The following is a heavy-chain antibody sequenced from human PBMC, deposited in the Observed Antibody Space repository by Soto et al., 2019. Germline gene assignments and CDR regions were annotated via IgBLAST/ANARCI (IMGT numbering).Heavy chain of an antibody. CDR1: GYTFTGYY. CDR3: ASGIAAAGTGGDY. D-gene: IGHD6-13*01. CDR2: INPNGGGT. J-gene: IGHJ4*02. Sequence: ASVKVSCKASGYTFTGYYMHWVRQAPGQGLEWMGWINPNGGGTNYAQKFQGRVTMTRDTSISTAYMELSRLRSDDTAVYYCASGIAAAGTGGDYWGQGTLVTVSS. V-gene: IGHV1-2*02.